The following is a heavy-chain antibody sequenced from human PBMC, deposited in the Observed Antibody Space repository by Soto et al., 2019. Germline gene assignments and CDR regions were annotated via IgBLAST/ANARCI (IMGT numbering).Heavy chain of an antibody. J-gene: IGHJ6*02. D-gene: IGHD3-3*01. CDR1: GYSFTSYW. CDR3: ARSSYYDFWSGYYTGMWLAPSYYGMDV. CDR2: IYPGDSDT. V-gene: IGHV5-51*01. Sequence: GESLKISCTGVGYSFTSYWIGWVRQMPGKGLEWMGIIYPGDSDTSYSPSFQGHVTISADKSITTAYLQWSSLKASDTAMYYCARSSYYDFWSGYYTGMWLAPSYYGMDVWGQGTTVTVSS.